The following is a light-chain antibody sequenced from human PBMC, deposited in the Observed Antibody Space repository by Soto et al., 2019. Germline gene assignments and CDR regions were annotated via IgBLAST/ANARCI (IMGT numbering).Light chain of an antibody. Sequence: QPVLTQPASVSGSPGQSITISCTGTSSDVGGYNYLSWYQQNPGKAPKVMIYEVSNRPSGVSNRFSGSKSGNTASLTISGLQAEDEADYYCSSYTTSGTPVFGGGTKVTVL. CDR1: SSDVGGYNY. CDR3: SSYTTSGTPV. J-gene: IGLJ3*02. CDR2: EVS. V-gene: IGLV2-14*01.